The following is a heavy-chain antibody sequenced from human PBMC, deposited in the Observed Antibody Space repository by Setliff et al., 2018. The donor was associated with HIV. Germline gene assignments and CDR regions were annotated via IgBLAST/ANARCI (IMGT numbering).Heavy chain of an antibody. J-gene: IGHJ6*02. CDR2: IYPADSNI. V-gene: IGHV5-51*01. CDR1: GYRFTSKW. Sequence: PGESLKISCKDSGYRFTSKWIGWVRQMPGKGLEWMGVIYPADSNIRYSPSFQGQVTISADKSISTAYLQWRSLKASDTAIYYCARHRTMVRGSYVMDVWGQGTTVTVSS. D-gene: IGHD3-10*01. CDR3: ARHRTMVRGSYVMDV.